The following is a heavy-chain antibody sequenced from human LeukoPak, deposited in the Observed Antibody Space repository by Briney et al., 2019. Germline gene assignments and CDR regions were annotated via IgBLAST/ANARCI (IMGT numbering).Heavy chain of an antibody. D-gene: IGHD3-22*01. CDR3: ARGHRRTHYYDSSGYSLGDI. J-gene: IGHJ3*02. Sequence: GASVKVSCKASGYTFTSYDINWVRQATGQGLEWMGWMNPNSGNTGYAQKFQGRVTMTRNTSISTAYMELSSLRSEDTAVYYCARGHRRTHYYDSSGYSLGDIWGQGTMVTVSS. CDR2: MNPNSGNT. CDR1: GYTFTSYD. V-gene: IGHV1-8*01.